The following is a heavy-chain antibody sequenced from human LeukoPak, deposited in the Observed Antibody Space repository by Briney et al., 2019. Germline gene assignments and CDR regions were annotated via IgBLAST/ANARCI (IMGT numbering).Heavy chain of an antibody. D-gene: IGHD3-9*01. Sequence: ASVKVSCKASGYTFTSYAIHWVRQAPGQRLEWMGWINAGNGNRKYSRKFQDRVTITREPSATTAYMELNSLTSEDTAVYYCARDRERGILTGYYNSFDYWGQGTLVTVSS. V-gene: IGHV1-3*01. CDR1: GYTFTSYA. CDR2: INAGNGNR. CDR3: ARDRERGILTGYYNSFDY. J-gene: IGHJ4*02.